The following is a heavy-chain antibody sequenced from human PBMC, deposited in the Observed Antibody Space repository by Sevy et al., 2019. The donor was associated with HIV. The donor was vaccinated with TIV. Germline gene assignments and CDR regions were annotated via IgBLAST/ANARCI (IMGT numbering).Heavy chain of an antibody. CDR1: GFTFSSYS. CDR3: ARDGSLWFGDLGYFDY. Sequence: GGSLRLSCAASGFTFSSYSMNWVRQAPGKGLEWVSSISSSSSYIYYADSVKGRFTISRDNAKNSLYLRMNSLRAEDTAVYYCARDGSLWFGDLGYFDYWGQGTLVTVSS. D-gene: IGHD3-10*01. CDR2: ISSSSSYI. V-gene: IGHV3-21*01. J-gene: IGHJ4*02.